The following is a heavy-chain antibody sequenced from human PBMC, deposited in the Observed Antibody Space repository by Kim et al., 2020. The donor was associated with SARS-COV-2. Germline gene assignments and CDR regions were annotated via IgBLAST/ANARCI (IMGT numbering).Heavy chain of an antibody. V-gene: IGHV3-21*01. CDR1: GFTFSSYS. CDR2: ISSSSSYI. Sequence: GGSLRLSCAASGFTFSSYSMNWVRQAPGKGLEWVSSISSSSSYIYYADSVKGRFTISRDNAKNSLYLQMNSLRAEDTAVYYCARGVAYYYDSSGSLYYFDYWGQGTLVTVSS. J-gene: IGHJ4*02. D-gene: IGHD3-22*01. CDR3: ARGVAYYYDSSGSLYYFDY.